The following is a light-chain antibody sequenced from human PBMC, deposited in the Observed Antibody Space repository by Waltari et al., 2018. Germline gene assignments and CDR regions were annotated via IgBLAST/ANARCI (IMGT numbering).Light chain of an antibody. CDR2: GAS. CDR1: QSVSRT. Sequence: IVLTQSPGILSLSPGERATLSCRANQSVSRTLAWYQHKPGQAPRLLIYGASTRATGIPDRFSGGGSGTDFSLTISRLGPEDFAVYYCQHYVRLPATFGQGTKVEIK. CDR3: QHYVRLPAT. V-gene: IGKV3-20*01. J-gene: IGKJ1*01.